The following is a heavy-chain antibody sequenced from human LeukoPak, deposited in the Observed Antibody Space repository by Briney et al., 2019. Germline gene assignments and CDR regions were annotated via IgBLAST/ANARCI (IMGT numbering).Heavy chain of an antibody. D-gene: IGHD5-12*01. J-gene: IGHJ6*02. Sequence: PGGSLRLSCAASGFTFSSYGMHWVRQAPGRGLEWVAVISYDGSNKYYADSVKGRFTISRDNSKNTLYLQMNSLRAEDTAVYYCAKDSMRATIYYYYGMDVWGQGTTVTVSS. CDR3: AKDSMRATIYYYYGMDV. CDR2: ISYDGSNK. CDR1: GFTFSSYG. V-gene: IGHV3-30*18.